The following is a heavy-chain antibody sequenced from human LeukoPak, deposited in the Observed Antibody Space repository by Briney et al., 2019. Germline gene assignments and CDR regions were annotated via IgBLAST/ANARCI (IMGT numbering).Heavy chain of an antibody. Sequence: ASVKVSCKASGYSLTAYYIHWVRQAPGQGLEWIGWLNSDSGGTNYAQNFRGRITMTRETSVNTAYMELRGLRFDDTALYYCARADKTNYDVWSGYPEGRFDPWGQGTRVTVSS. J-gene: IGHJ5*02. V-gene: IGHV1-2*02. CDR2: LNSDSGGT. D-gene: IGHD3-3*01. CDR1: GYSLTAYY. CDR3: ARADKTNYDVWSGYPEGRFDP.